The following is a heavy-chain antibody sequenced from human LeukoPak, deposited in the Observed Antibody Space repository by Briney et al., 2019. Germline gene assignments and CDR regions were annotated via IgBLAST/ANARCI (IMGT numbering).Heavy chain of an antibody. CDR3: ARVRRYCSSTSCYFFAFDI. CDR1: GGSFSSYY. V-gene: IGHV4-59*10. CDR2: IYTSGST. Sequence: SETLSLTCAVYGGSFSSYYWSWIRQPAGKGLEWIGRIYTSGSTNYNPSLKSRVTMSVDTSKNQFSLKLSSVTAADTAVYYCARVRRYCSSTSCYFFAFDIWGQGTMVTVSS. D-gene: IGHD2-2*01. J-gene: IGHJ3*02.